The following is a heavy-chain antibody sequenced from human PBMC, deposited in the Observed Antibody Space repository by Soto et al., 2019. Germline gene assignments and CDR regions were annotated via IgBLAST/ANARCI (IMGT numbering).Heavy chain of an antibody. D-gene: IGHD6-13*01. CDR3: ARVDSSSWFYFDY. J-gene: IGHJ4*02. Sequence: GGSLRLSCAASVFTFSSYWMSWVRQAPGKGLEWVSVIYSGGSTYYADSVKGRFTISRDNSKNTLYLQMNSLRAEDTAVYYCARVDSSSWFYFDYWGQGTLVTVSS. CDR2: IYSGGST. CDR1: VFTFSSYW. V-gene: IGHV3-66*01.